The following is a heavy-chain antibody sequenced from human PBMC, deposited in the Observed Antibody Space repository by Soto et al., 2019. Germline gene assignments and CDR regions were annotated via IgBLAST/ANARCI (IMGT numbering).Heavy chain of an antibody. D-gene: IGHD7-27*01. CDR1: GGSITSDYSC. J-gene: IGHJ4*02. Sequence: QVQLQESGPGLVKPSQTLSLTCTVSGGSITSDYSCWSWIRQPPGEGLEWIGHIFDSGTTYTNPSLRSQVAISLDTSKNHCSLTLSSVTAADTAVYYCARGPSGDKVHYWGQGALVTVSS. CDR3: ARGPSGDKVHY. V-gene: IGHV4-30-4*01. CDR2: IFDSGTT.